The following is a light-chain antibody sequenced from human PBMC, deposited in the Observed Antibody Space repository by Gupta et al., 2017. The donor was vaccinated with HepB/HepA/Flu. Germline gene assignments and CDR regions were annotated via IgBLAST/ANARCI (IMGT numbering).Light chain of an antibody. V-gene: IGKV1-39*01. CDR1: QSIRSY. CDR2: AAS. J-gene: IGKJ2*02. Sequence: DIQMTQSPSSLSASVGDRVTIACRASQSIRSYLNWYQQKPEKAPKLLIYAASSWQSGVPSRFSGSGYGIDFTLTISRRQPEDFASYYCQQSDSNPPCIFGQGTKMEIK. CDR3: QQSDSNPPCI.